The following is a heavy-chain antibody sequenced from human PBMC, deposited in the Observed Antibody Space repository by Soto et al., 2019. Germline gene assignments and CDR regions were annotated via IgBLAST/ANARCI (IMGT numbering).Heavy chain of an antibody. Sequence: EVQLVESGGGLVQPGGSLRLSCAVSGFTVSSYYMSWVRQAPGKGLEWVSIIYSGGSTHYADSVKGRFTISRHNSKNTLYLQMNSLRSEDTAVYYCARAPACSSTSCYGNFDYWGQGTLVTVSS. CDR3: ARAPACSSTSCYGNFDY. J-gene: IGHJ4*02. CDR1: GFTVSSYY. CDR2: IYSGGST. V-gene: IGHV3-53*04. D-gene: IGHD2-2*01.